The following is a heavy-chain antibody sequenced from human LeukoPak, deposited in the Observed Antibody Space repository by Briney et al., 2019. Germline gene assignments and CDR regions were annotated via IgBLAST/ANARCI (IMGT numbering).Heavy chain of an antibody. V-gene: IGHV3-30*04. Sequence: GGSLRLSCAASGFTFSSYAMHWVRQAPGKGLEWVAVISYDGSNKYYADSVKGRFTISRDNSKNTLYLQMNSLRSDDTAVYYCAREGSSGYHGAYWGQGTLVTVSS. CDR1: GFTFSSYA. J-gene: IGHJ4*02. D-gene: IGHD3-22*01. CDR2: ISYDGSNK. CDR3: AREGSSGYHGAY.